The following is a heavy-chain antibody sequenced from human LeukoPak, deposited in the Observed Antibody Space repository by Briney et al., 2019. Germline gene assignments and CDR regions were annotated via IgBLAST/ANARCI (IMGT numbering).Heavy chain of an antibody. V-gene: IGHV1-69*13. CDR2: IIPIFGTA. J-gene: IGHJ6*02. D-gene: IGHD3-10*01. Sequence: VASVKVSCKTSGYTFTSYGMHWVRQAPGQGLEWMGGIIPIFGTANYAQKFQGRVTITADESTSTAYMGLSSLRSEDTAVYYCARPTMVRGVMVRYYGMDVWGQGTTVTVSS. CDR3: ARPTMVRGVMVRYYGMDV. CDR1: GYTFTSYG.